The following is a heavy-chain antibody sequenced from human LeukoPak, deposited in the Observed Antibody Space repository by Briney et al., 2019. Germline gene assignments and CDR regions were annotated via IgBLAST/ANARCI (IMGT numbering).Heavy chain of an antibody. J-gene: IGHJ6*02. V-gene: IGHV3-7*01. Sequence: GESLRLSCAASGFTFRDYWMTWVRQAAGKGLEWVASIEPDGSEKYYADSVKGRFTLSRDNVENSLYLQMNTLGVDDTAVYYCAQGHYHMDVGGHGTTVTVFS. CDR1: GFTFRDYW. CDR3: AQGHYHMDV. CDR2: IEPDGSEK.